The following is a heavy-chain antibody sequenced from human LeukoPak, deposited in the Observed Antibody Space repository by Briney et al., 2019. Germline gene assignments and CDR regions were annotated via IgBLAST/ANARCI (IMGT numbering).Heavy chain of an antibody. D-gene: IGHD6-13*01. J-gene: IGHJ4*02. CDR2: ISGSGGST. CDR1: GFTFSSYA. V-gene: IGHV3-23*01. CDR3: AKDHSSSWYGSEIRD. Sequence: GGSLRLSCAASGFTFSSYAMSWVRQAPGKGLEWVSAISGSGGSTYYADSVKGRFTISRDNSKNTLYLQMNSLRAEDTAVYYCAKDHSSSWYGSEIRDWGQGTLVTVSS.